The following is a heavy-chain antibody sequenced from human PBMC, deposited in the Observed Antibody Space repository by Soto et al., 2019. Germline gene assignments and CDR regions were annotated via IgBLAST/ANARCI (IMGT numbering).Heavy chain of an antibody. D-gene: IGHD1-1*01. CDR2: IIPIFGTA. V-gene: IGHV1-69*01. CDR3: ARRGRNWYERTVLGMDV. Sequence: QVQLVQSGAEVKKPGSSVKVSCKASGGTFSSYAISWVRQAPGQGLEWMGGIIPIFGTANYAQKFQGRVTITADESTSTAYMELSSLRAEDTAVYYCARRGRNWYERTVLGMDVWGQGTTVTVSS. CDR1: GGTFSSYA. J-gene: IGHJ6*02.